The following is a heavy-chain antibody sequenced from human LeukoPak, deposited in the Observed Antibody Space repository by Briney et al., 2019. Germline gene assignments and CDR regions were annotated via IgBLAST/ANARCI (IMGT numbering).Heavy chain of an antibody. D-gene: IGHD6-6*01. CDR3: ARTSGESTAALRAPFDY. J-gene: IGHJ4*02. V-gene: IGHV3-21*01. Sequence: GGSLRLSCAASEFDFSSHAITWVRQAPGKGLEWVSAISISGSKTYYADSMKGRFTISRDNAKNSLYLQMDSLRAEDAAVYYCARTSGESTAALRAPFDYWGQGTLATVSS. CDR1: EFDFSSHA. CDR2: ISISGSKT.